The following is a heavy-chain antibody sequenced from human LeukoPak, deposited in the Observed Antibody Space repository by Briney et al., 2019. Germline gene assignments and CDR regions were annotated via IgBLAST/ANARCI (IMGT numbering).Heavy chain of an antibody. CDR2: MNPNSGNT. CDR3: ARGLPMSKGDYSS. CDR1: GYTFTSYD. V-gene: IGHV1-8*03. D-gene: IGHD4-17*01. Sequence: ASVKVSCKASGYTFTSYDINWVRQATGQGLEWMGWMNPNSGNTGYAQKFQGRVTITRNTSISTAYMGLSSLRSEDTAVYYCARGLPMSKGDYSSWGQGTMVTVSS. J-gene: IGHJ3*01.